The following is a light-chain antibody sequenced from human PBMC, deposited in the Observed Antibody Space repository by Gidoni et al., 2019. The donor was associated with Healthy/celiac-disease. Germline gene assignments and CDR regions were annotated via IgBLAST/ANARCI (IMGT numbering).Light chain of an antibody. V-gene: IGLV1-40*01. CDR2: GNS. Sequence: QSVLTQPPSVSGAPGQRVTISCTGSSPNIGAGYDVPWYQQLPGTAPKLLIYGNSNRPSGVPDRFSGSKSGTSASLAITGLQAEDEADYYCQSYDSSLSGPYVFGTGTKVTVL. CDR3: QSYDSSLSGPYV. J-gene: IGLJ1*01. CDR1: SPNIGAGYD.